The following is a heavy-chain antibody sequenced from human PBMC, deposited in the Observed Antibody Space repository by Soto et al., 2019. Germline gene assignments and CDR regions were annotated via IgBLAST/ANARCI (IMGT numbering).Heavy chain of an antibody. V-gene: IGHV1-69*08. J-gene: IGHJ3*02. D-gene: IGHD2-2*01. CDR3: ARDRGDAYHNI. CDR2: IIPILGIA. CDR1: GGTFSSYT. Sequence: QVQLVQSGAEVKKPGSSVKVSCKASGGTFSSYTISWVRQAPGQGLEWMGRIIPILGIANYAQKLQGRVTITADKSTSTAYMPLSSLRSEDTDVYYCARDRGDAYHNIWGHGTKVTVSS.